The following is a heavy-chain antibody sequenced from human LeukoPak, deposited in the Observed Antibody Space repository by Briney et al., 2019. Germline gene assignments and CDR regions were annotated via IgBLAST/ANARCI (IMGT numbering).Heavy chain of an antibody. Sequence: GESLKISCKGSGYSINNYWIGWVRQMPGKGLEWMGIIYPADSDIRYSPSFQGQVTISADKSISTAYLQWSSLKASDTAMYYCARQEYCSGGSCYSWFDPWGQGTLVIVSS. J-gene: IGHJ5*02. CDR2: IYPADSDI. CDR1: GYSINNYW. V-gene: IGHV5-51*01. CDR3: ARQEYCSGGSCYSWFDP. D-gene: IGHD2-15*01.